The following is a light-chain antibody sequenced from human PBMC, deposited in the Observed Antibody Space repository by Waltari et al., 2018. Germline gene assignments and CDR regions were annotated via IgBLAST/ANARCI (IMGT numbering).Light chain of an antibody. Sequence: SFELTQSPSVSVSLGQTATITCAGDKLGSKSVSWYKQKPGQSPVLVVYQDNRRPSWIPELFSGSNSGSTATLIISGTHAMDEADYYCQAWDSTTAVFGGGTKLTVL. V-gene: IGLV3-1*01. CDR1: KLGSKS. J-gene: IGLJ2*01. CDR2: QDN. CDR3: QAWDSTTAV.